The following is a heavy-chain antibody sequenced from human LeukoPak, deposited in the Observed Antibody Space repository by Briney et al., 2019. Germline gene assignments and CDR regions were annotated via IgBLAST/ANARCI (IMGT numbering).Heavy chain of an antibody. CDR3: ATGYCSSTSCYTDYYYMDV. CDR2: ISGYNGNT. CDR1: GYTFTSYG. V-gene: IGHV1-18*01. D-gene: IGHD2-2*02. Sequence: GASVKVSCKASGYTFTSYGISWVRQAPGQGLEWMGWISGYNGNTKNAQKFQGRVTMTTDTSTSTAYMELRSLRSDDTAVYYCATGYCSSTSCYTDYYYMDVWGKGTTVTVSS. J-gene: IGHJ6*03.